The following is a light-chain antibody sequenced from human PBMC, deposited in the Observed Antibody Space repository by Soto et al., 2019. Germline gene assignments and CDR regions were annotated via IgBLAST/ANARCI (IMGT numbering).Light chain of an antibody. CDR1: CSDIGGYNF. Sequence: QSALTQPASVSGSPGQSITISCSGTCSDIGGYNFVSWYQQHPGKVPKLMIYEVSNRPSGVSYRFSGSKSGNTASLTISGLQTEDEADYYCTSYTITRSLVFGGGTKLTVL. CDR3: TSYTITRSLV. V-gene: IGLV2-14*01. CDR2: EVS. J-gene: IGLJ2*01.